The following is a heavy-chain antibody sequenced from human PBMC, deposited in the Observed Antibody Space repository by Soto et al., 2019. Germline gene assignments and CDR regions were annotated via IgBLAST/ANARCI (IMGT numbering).Heavy chain of an antibody. CDR2: IFTRDSET. J-gene: IGHJ5*02. Sequence: GESLKISCKGSGYSFTSYWIGWVRQTPGKGLEWMGLIFTRDSETKTSPSFQGHVSFSVDNSINTVYLQWTSLKTTDTGIYFCARGYFDSGHGYDLWGQGTLVTVSS. CDR3: ARGYFDSGHGYDL. D-gene: IGHD3-10*01. CDR1: GYSFTSYW. V-gene: IGHV5-51*01.